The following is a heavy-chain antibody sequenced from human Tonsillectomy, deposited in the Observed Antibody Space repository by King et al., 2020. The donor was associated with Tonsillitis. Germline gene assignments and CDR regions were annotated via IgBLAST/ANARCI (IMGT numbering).Heavy chain of an antibody. V-gene: IGHV1-2*02. D-gene: IGHD7-27*01. CDR1: GYTFTGYY. Sequence: QLVQSGAEVKKPGASVKVSCKASGYTFTGYYLHWVRQAPGQGLEWMGWINPNSGGTNYAQKFQGRVTMTRDTSISTAYMELSRLRSDDTAVYYCAKDQALGPTWFDPWGQGTLVTVSS. J-gene: IGHJ5*02. CDR3: AKDQALGPTWFDP. CDR2: INPNSGGT.